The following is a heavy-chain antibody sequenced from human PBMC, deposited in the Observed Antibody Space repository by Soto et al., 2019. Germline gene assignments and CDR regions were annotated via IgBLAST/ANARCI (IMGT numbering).Heavy chain of an antibody. Sequence: PGGSLRLSCAASGFTFSSYWMHWVRQAPGEGLEWVGRVKSKADSGTTDYAAPVKGRFTISRDNTKKSLYLQMNSLRAEDTALYYCARDGLGYCTSTSCYYFDYWGPGTLVTAPQ. CDR3: ARDGLGYCTSTSCYYFDY. J-gene: IGHJ4*02. CDR1: GFTFSSYW. V-gene: IGHV3-15*05. CDR2: VKSKADSGTT. D-gene: IGHD2-2*01.